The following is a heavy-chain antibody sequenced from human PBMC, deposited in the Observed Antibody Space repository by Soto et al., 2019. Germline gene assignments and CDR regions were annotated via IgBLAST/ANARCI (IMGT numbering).Heavy chain of an antibody. J-gene: IGHJ4*02. CDR2: IYYSGST. V-gene: IGHV4-39*01. CDR1: GGSISSSSYY. CDR3: ARGIEADFDY. Sequence: PSETLSLTCTVSGGSISSSSYYWGWIRQPPGKGLEWIGSIYYSGSTYYNPSLKSRVTISVDTSKNQFSLKLSSVTAADTAVYYCARGIEADFDYWGQGTLVTVSS.